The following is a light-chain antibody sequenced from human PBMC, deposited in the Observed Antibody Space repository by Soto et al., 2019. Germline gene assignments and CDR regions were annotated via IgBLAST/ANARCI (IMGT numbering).Light chain of an antibody. Sequence: EIVLTQSPGTLSLSPGERATLSCRASQSVSSSYLAWYQQKTGQAPRLLIYGASSRATGIPDRFSGSGSGTDFTLTISRLEPEDFAVYYCQQYGSSPFPFGQGTKLEIK. J-gene: IGKJ2*01. CDR3: QQYGSSPFP. CDR1: QSVSSSY. V-gene: IGKV3-20*01. CDR2: GAS.